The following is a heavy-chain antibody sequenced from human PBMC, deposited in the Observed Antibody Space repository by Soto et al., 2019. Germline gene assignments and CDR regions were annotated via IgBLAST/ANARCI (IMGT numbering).Heavy chain of an antibody. V-gene: IGHV3-73*02. CDR3: TFSGSYYGAWRGY. J-gene: IGHJ4*02. D-gene: IGHD1-26*01. CDR1: GFTFSGSA. Sequence: EVQLVESGGGLVQPGGSLKLSCAASGFTFSGSAMHWVRQASWKGLEWVGRIRSKANSYATAYAASVKGRFTISRDDSKNTAYLQMNSLKTEDTAVYYCTFSGSYYGAWRGYWGQGTLVTVSS. CDR2: IRSKANSYAT.